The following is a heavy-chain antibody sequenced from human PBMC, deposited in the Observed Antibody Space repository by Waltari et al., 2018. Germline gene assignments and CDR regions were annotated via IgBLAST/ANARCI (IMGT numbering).Heavy chain of an antibody. CDR1: GGYISSYY. CDR3: ARDGSYNNWFDP. D-gene: IGHD1-26*01. V-gene: IGHV4-59*01. Sequence: QVQLQESGPGLVKPSETLSLTCTVSGGYISSYYWSWIRQPPGKGLEWIVYIYYSGSTDYNPSLKSRVTISVDTSKNQFSLKLSSVTAADTAVYYCARDGSYNNWFDPWGQGTLVTVSS. CDR2: IYYSGST. J-gene: IGHJ5*02.